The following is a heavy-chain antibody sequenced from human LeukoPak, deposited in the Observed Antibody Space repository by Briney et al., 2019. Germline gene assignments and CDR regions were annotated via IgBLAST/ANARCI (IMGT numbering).Heavy chain of an antibody. V-gene: IGHV3-48*03. CDR3: ARVTRGYSYGVDY. D-gene: IGHD5-18*01. CDR1: GFTFGSYE. CDR2: ISSSGSTI. J-gene: IGHJ4*02. Sequence: QTGGSLRLSCAASGFTFGSYEMNWVRQAPGKGLEWVSYISSSGSTIYYADSVKGRFTISRDNAKNSLYLQMNSPRAEDTAVYYCARVTRGYSYGVDYWGQGTLVTVSS.